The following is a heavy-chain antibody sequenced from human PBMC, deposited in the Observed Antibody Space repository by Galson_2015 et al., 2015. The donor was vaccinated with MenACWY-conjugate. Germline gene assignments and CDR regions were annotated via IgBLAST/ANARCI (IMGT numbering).Heavy chain of an antibody. CDR3: ARLPTWGSSLGYFDY. V-gene: IGHV4-59*08. D-gene: IGHD7-27*01. J-gene: IGHJ4*02. CDR1: GGSISSHY. Sequence: SETLSLTCTVSGGSISSHYWSWFRQPPGKGLEWIAYIRDARSLKDNPSLKSRVTMSADKSNNQFSLRLTSVTAADTAVYYCARLPTWGSSLGYFDYWGQGIWSPSPQ. CDR2: IRDARSL.